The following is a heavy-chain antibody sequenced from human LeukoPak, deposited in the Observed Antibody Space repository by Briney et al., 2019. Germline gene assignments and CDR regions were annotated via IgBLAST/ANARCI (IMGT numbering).Heavy chain of an antibody. Sequence: PGGSLRLSCAASGFTFSSYEINWVRQAPGKGLEWVAIMWHDGGKKYYADSVKDRFTISRDNSENTVYLQMNSLRAEDTAVYYCAKDGPEIANAYYYYMDVWGKGTTVTVSS. J-gene: IGHJ6*03. CDR3: AKDGPEIANAYYYYMDV. V-gene: IGHV3-33*06. CDR1: GFTFSSYE. CDR2: MWHDGGKK. D-gene: IGHD2-21*01.